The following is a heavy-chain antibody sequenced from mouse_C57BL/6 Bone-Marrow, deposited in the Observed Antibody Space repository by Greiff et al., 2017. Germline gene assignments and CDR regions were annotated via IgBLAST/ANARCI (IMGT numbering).Heavy chain of an antibody. V-gene: IGHV5-17*01. D-gene: IGHD2-1*01. Sequence: EVMLVESGGGLVKPGGSLKLSCAASGFTFSDYGMHWVRQAPEKGLEWVAYISSGSSTIYYAATVKGRFTISRDNAKNTLFLQMTSLRSEDTAMYYCARPRFYGNSWFAYWGQGTLVTVSA. CDR1: GFTFSDYG. CDR3: ARPRFYGNSWFAY. CDR2: ISSGSSTI. J-gene: IGHJ3*01.